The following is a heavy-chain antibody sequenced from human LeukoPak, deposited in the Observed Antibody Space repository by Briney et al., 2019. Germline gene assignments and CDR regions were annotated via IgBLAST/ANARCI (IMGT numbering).Heavy chain of an antibody. D-gene: IGHD3-3*01. CDR1: GGTFSSYA. V-gene: IGHV1-69*13. CDR2: IIPIFGTA. Sequence: GASVKVSCKASGGTFSSYAISWVRQAPGQGLEWMGGIIPIFGTANYAQKFQGRVTIAADESTSTAYMELSSLRSEDTAVYYCARIFGAAGVDYWGQGTLVTVPS. CDR3: ARIFGAAGVDY. J-gene: IGHJ4*02.